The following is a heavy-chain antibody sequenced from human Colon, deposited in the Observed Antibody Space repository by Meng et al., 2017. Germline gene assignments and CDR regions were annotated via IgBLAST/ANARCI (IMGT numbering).Heavy chain of an antibody. J-gene: IGHJ1*01. CDR3: AREDGSIGFTPAGQ. CDR2: ISQSGSS. V-gene: IGHV4-4*02. Sequence: QVDLQDSGPGLVKPSGTLSLPCAVSGGSISSTNWWSWIRQPPGKGLEWIGEISQSGSSNYNPSLKSRVTMSLDKSKNHFFLNLSSVSAADTAVYYCAREDGSIGFTPAGQWGQGTLVTVSS. CDR1: GGSISSTNW. D-gene: IGHD1-26*01.